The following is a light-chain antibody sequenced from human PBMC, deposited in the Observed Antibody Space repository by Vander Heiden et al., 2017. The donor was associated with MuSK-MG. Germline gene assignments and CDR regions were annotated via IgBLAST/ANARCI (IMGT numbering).Light chain of an antibody. J-gene: IGKJ4*01. V-gene: IGKV1-39*01. Sequence: DTQMTQSPSSLSASVGDRVTITCRASQNIVNYLSWYQHKPGKAPRLLIYAASTLQSGVPSRFSGSGSGREFTLTISSLHPEDFATYYCQQSFSLGLSFGGGTKVEI. CDR3: QQSFSLGLS. CDR2: AAS. CDR1: QNIVNY.